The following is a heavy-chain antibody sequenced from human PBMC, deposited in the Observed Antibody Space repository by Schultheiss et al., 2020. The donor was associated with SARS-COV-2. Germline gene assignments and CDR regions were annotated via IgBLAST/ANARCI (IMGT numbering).Heavy chain of an antibody. J-gene: IGHJ4*02. Sequence: SETLSLTCIVSDGSINSFQWIWIRQPAGKGLEWIGRIYTSGSTNYNPSLKSRVTISVDTSKNQFSLKLSSVTAADTAVYYCAREVIIGSGSYYGFDYWGQGTLVTVSS. CDR2: IYTSGST. V-gene: IGHV4-4*07. D-gene: IGHD1-26*01. CDR1: DGSINSFQ. CDR3: AREVIIGSGSYYGFDY.